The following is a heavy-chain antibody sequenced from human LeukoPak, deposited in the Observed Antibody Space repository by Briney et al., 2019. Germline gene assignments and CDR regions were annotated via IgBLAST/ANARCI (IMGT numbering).Heavy chain of an antibody. V-gene: IGHV3-23*01. D-gene: IGHD5-12*01. CDR3: ANPVGYGDAFDI. J-gene: IGHJ3*02. CDR1: GFIFSSYA. CDR2: TSASGGST. Sequence: GGSLRLSCASSGFIFSSYAMSRVGRAPGRGLEWVSGTSASGGSTYYADSVKGRFTISRDNSKNTLYLQMNSLRAEDTAVYYCANPVGYGDAFDIWGQGTMVTVSS.